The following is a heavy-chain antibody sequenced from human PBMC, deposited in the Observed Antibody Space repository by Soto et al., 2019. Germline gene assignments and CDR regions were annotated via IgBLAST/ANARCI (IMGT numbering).Heavy chain of an antibody. CDR1: GYTFTAYF. CDR2: IDSNCGGA. D-gene: IGHD1-7*01. CDR3: ARENYNGGFDS. J-gene: IGHJ5*01. V-gene: IGHV1-2*02. Sequence: ASVKVSCKASGYTFTAYFIHWVRQAPGQGLEWMGWIDSNCGGAEYAHNLQGRVTLTRDTSISTAYMELSRLRSDDTAVYYCARENYNGGFDSWGQGTPVTVSS.